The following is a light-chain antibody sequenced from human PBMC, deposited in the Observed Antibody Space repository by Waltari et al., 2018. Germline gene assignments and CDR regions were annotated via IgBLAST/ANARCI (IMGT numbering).Light chain of an antibody. CDR3: QQHGTSPFT. CDR2: GAS. CDR1: QSVSSSY. J-gene: IGKJ2*01. Sequence: EIVLTQSPGTLSLSPGERATLSCRASQSVSSSYLAWYQQKPGQAPRLLIDGASRRATGSPDRISGSGSVTDFTLTLSSLEPEDFAVYYCQQHGTSPFTFGQGTKVEIK. V-gene: IGKV3-20*01.